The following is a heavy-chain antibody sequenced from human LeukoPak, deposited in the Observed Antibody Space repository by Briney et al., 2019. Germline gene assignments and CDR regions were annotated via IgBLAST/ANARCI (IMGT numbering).Heavy chain of an antibody. CDR1: GGSLSGYY. J-gene: IGHJ6*02. Sequence: SETLPLTCVVYGGSLSGYYWSWIRQPPGKGLEWIGEVNHSGSTNYNPSLKSRVTISIDTSKNQFSLKLSSVTAADTAVYYCARGDPSNYYYGMDVWGQGTTVTVSS. CDR2: VNHSGST. D-gene: IGHD3-10*01. CDR3: ARGDPSNYYYGMDV. V-gene: IGHV4-34*01.